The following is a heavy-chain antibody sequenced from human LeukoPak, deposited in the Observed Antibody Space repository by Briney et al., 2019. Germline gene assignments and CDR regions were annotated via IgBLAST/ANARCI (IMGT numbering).Heavy chain of an antibody. D-gene: IGHD1-1*01. J-gene: IGHJ4*02. CDR1: GFTVSSSNY. CDR3: ARGQEFDDGVFDS. V-gene: IGHV3-66*01. Sequence: GGSLRLSCAASGFTVSSSNYMNWVRQAPGKGLEWVSGIYTGGTTYYTDSVKGRFTISRDNPNNTLYLQIHSLRAEDTAIYYCARGQEFDDGVFDSWGQGTLVTVSS. CDR2: IYTGGTT.